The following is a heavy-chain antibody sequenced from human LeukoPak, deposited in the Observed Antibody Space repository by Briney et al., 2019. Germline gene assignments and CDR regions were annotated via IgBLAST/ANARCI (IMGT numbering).Heavy chain of an antibody. CDR1: GFSVSSNY. D-gene: IGHD6-19*01. V-gene: IGHV3-66*01. Sequence: GGSLRLSCAASGFSVSSNYMGWVRRAPGKGLEWVSVIYSGGDTYYADSVKGRFTISRDNSKNMIYLEMSSLKAEDTAVYYCAKERSLEIAVAGTIFDYWGQGTLVTVSS. CDR3: AKERSLEIAVAGTIFDY. J-gene: IGHJ4*02. CDR2: IYSGGDT.